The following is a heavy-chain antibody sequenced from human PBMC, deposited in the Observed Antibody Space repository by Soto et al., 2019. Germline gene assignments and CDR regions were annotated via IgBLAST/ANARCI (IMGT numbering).Heavy chain of an antibody. CDR1: GYTFTSYG. CDR3: ARSRITMVRGLRAFDI. Sequence: ASVKVSCKASGYTFTSYGISWVRQAPGQGLEWMGWISAYNGNTNYAQKLQGRVTMTTDTSTSTAYMELRSLRSDDTAVYYCARSRITMVRGLRAFDIWGQGTMVPVSS. CDR2: ISAYNGNT. V-gene: IGHV1-18*04. D-gene: IGHD3-10*01. J-gene: IGHJ3*02.